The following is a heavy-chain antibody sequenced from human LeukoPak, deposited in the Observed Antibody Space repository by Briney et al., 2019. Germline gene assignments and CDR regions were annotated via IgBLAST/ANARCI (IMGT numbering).Heavy chain of an antibody. CDR2: ISSSGTT. CDR3: ARAGYSNQSPALHP. V-gene: IGHV4-61*02. D-gene: IGHD6-13*01. Sequence: PPETLSLTCTVSGDSISSGDSCWGWIRHPAGKGLEWFGLISSSGTTNNNPSPKRRVPMSVDRSKNQFSLTLSSVTGPDTPVYHCARAGYSNQSPALHPWGQGTLVTVSS. J-gene: IGHJ5*02. CDR1: GDSISSGDSC.